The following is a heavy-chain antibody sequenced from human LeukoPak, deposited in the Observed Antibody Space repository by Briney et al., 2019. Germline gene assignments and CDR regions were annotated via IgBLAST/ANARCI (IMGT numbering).Heavy chain of an antibody. Sequence: GASVKVSCKASGYTFTGYYMHWVRQAPGQGLEWMGWINPNSGGTNYAQKFQGRVTMTRDTSISTAYMELSRLRYDVTAVYYCARDPAYDILTGYYFPPGYGMDVWGQGTTVTVSS. CDR1: GYTFTGYY. J-gene: IGHJ6*02. V-gene: IGHV1-2*02. CDR3: ARDPAYDILTGYYFPPGYGMDV. D-gene: IGHD3-9*01. CDR2: INPNSGGT.